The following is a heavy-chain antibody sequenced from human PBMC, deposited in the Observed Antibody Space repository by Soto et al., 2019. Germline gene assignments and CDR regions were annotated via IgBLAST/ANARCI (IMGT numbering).Heavy chain of an antibody. CDR2: IIPIFGTA. V-gene: IGHV1-69*13. D-gene: IGHD6-25*01. J-gene: IGHJ6*02. CDR3: ARRGRAAAEFYYCYYGMDV. CDR1: GGTFSSYA. Sequence: SVKVSCKASGGTFSSYAISWVRQAPGQGLEWMGGIIPIFGTANYAQKFQGRVTITADESTSTAYMELSSLRSEDTAVYYCARRGRAAAEFYYCYYGMDVWGQGTTVTVSS.